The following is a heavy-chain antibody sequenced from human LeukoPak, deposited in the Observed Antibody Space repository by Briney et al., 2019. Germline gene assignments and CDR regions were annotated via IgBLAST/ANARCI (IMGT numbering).Heavy chain of an antibody. CDR2: ISSSSSYI. CDR1: GFTFSSYS. D-gene: IGHD6-19*01. Sequence: GGSLRLSCAASGFTFSSYSMNWVRQAPGKGLEWVSSISSSSSYIYYADSVKGRFTISRDNAKNSLYLQMNSLRAEDTAVYYCARNRGSGWPAYDYWGQGTPVTVSS. V-gene: IGHV3-21*01. J-gene: IGHJ4*02. CDR3: ARNRGSGWPAYDY.